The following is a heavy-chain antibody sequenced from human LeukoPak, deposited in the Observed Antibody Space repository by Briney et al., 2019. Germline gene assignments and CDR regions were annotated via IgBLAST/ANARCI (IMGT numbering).Heavy chain of an antibody. CDR2: INPSGGST. D-gene: IGHD6-19*01. Sequence: ASVTVSCKASGYTFTSYYMHWVRQAPGQGLEWMGIINPSGGSTSYAQKFQGRVTMTRDMSTSTVYMELSSLRSADTAVYYCARGIAVARNHYYYMDVWGKGTTVTISS. CDR1: GYTFTSYY. V-gene: IGHV1-46*01. CDR3: ARGIAVARNHYYYMDV. J-gene: IGHJ6*03.